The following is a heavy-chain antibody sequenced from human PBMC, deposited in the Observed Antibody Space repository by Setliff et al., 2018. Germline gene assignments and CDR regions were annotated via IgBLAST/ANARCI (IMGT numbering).Heavy chain of an antibody. V-gene: IGHV1-24*01. Sequence: ASVKVSCKVSGYTLTELSMHWVRQAPGKGLEWMGGFDPEDGATSYAQKFQGRVTMTEDTSTNTAYMELSSLRSEDTAVYYCATGGTYGSGSGYDYWGQGTMVTVSS. J-gene: IGHJ4*02. D-gene: IGHD3-10*01. CDR3: ATGGTYGSGSGYDY. CDR2: FDPEDGAT. CDR1: GYTLTELS.